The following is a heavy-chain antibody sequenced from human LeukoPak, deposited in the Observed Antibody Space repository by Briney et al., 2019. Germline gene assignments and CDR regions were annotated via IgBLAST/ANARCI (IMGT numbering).Heavy chain of an antibody. J-gene: IGHJ6*02. V-gene: IGHV3-30*18. Sequence: WGSLSLSCAASGFTFSSYGMHWVRQAPGKGLEWVAVISYDGSNKYYADSVKGRFTISRDNSKNTLYLQMNSLRAEDTAVYYCAKQRDYYYYGMDVWGQGTTVTVSS. CDR3: AKQRDYYYYGMDV. CDR1: GFTFSSYG. CDR2: ISYDGSNK.